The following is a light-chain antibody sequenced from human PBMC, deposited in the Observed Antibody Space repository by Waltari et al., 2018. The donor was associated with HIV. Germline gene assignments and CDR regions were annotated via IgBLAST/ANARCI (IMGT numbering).Light chain of an antibody. CDR2: STN. Sequence: QTVVTQEPSLTVSPGGTVTLTCASSTGAVTSGFFPNWFQQKPGQAPRALIYSTNSTHFVTPARFSGSLLGGKAALTLSGVQPEDEAEYYCLLYYGGAQNWAFGGGTKLTVL. CDR1: TGAVTSGFF. CDR3: LLYYGGAQNWA. V-gene: IGLV7-43*01. J-gene: IGLJ3*02.